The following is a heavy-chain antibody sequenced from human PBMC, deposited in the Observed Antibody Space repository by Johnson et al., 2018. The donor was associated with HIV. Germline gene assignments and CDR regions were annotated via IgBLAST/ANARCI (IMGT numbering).Heavy chain of an antibody. CDR1: GFTFSSYA. V-gene: IGHV3-30*04. J-gene: IGHJ3*02. Sequence: QVQLVESGGGVVQPGRSLRLSCAASGFTFSSYAMHWVRQAPGKGLEWVAVISYDGSNKYYAASVKGRFTISRDNSKNTLYLQINSLRAEDTAAYYCAKEMLATRSPHAFDIWPRDNGHRLF. CDR2: ISYDGSNK. D-gene: IGHD2-8*01. CDR3: AKEMLATRSPHAFDI.